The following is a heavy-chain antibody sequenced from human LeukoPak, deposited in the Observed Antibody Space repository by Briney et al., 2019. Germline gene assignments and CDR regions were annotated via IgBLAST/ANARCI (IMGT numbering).Heavy chain of an antibody. CDR2: INPNSGGT. D-gene: IGHD6-13*01. Sequence: ASVKVSCKASGYTFTSYSINWVRQAPGQGLEWMGWINPNSGGTNYAQKFQGRVTMTRDTSISTAYMELSRLRSDDTAVYYCARANRQYSSKTGVDYWGQGTLVTVSS. V-gene: IGHV1-2*02. CDR1: GYTFTSYS. J-gene: IGHJ4*02. CDR3: ARANRQYSSKTGVDY.